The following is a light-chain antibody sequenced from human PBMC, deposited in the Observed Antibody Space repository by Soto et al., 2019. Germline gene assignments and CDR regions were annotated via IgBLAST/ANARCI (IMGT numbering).Light chain of an antibody. Sequence: EVVMTQSPATLSVSPGERVTLSCRASQSINAHLAWYQQKPGQAPTLLIHGASTRATGIQARFSGSGFGTEFILTISSLQSEDFAVYYCQQYNTWLWTFGQGTKVEIQ. CDR3: QQYNTWLWT. CDR1: QSINAH. V-gene: IGKV3-15*01. J-gene: IGKJ1*01. CDR2: GAS.